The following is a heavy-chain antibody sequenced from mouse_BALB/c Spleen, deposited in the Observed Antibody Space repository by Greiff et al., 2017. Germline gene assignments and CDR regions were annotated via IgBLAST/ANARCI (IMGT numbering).Heavy chain of an antibody. CDR2: IDTSDSYT. CDR3: ARDGNYGFAY. D-gene: IGHD2-1*01. V-gene: IGHV1-69*01. CDR1: GYTFTDYW. Sequence: VQLQQPGAELVMPGASVKMSCKASGYTFTDYWMHWVKQRPGQGLEWIGAIDTSDSYTSYNQKFKGKATLTVDESSSTAYMQLSSLTSEDSAVYYCARDGNYGFAYWGQGTLVTVSA. J-gene: IGHJ3*01.